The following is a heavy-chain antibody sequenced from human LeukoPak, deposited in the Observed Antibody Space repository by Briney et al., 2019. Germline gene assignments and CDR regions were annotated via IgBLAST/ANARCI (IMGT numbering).Heavy chain of an antibody. V-gene: IGHV4-39*01. CDR3: ARHLYHDFWSGKGYYYMDV. CDR1: GGSISSSSYY. CDR2: IYYSGST. D-gene: IGHD3-3*01. Sequence: SETLSLTGTVSGGSISSSSYYWGWIRQPPGKGLEWIGSIYYSGSTYYNPSLKSRVTISVDTSKNQFSLKLSSVTAADTAVYYCARHLYHDFWSGKGYYYMDVWGKGTTVTVSS. J-gene: IGHJ6*03.